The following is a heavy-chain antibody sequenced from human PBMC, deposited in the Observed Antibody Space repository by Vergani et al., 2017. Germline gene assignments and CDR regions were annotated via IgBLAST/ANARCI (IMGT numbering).Heavy chain of an antibody. CDR3: ARFRSGYYNWFDP. J-gene: IGHJ5*02. V-gene: IGHV1-2*02. CDR2: INPNSGGK. D-gene: IGHD3-3*01. Sequence: QVQLVQSGAEVKKPGASAKVSCKASGYTFTGYYMHWVRQAPGQGLEGMGWINPNSGGKNYAQKFQGRVTMTRDTSISTAYMERSRLRADDTAVYYCARFRSGYYNWFDPWGQGTLVTVSS. CDR1: GYTFTGYY.